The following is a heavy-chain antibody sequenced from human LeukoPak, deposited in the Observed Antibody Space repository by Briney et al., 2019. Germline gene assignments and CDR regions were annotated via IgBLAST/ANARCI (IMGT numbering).Heavy chain of an antibody. CDR3: ARSYYGSGSLTDY. J-gene: IGHJ4*02. CDR1: GYTFTGYY. Sequence: GASEKVSCKASGYTFTGYYMHWVRQAPGQGLEWMGWINPNSGGTNYAQKFQGRVTMTRDTSISTAYMELSRLRSDDTAVYYCARSYYGSGSLTDYWGQGTLVTVSS. D-gene: IGHD3-10*01. V-gene: IGHV1-2*02. CDR2: INPNSGGT.